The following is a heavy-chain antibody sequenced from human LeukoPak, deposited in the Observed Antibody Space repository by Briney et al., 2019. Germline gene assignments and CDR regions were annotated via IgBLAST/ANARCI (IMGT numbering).Heavy chain of an antibody. CDR1: GFTFSSYG. V-gene: IGHV3-30*02. J-gene: IGHJ6*04. Sequence: GGSLTLSCAASGFTFSSYGMHWVRQAPGKGLEWVAFIRYDRSNKYYADSVKGRFTISRDKAKNSLYLQMNSLRAEDTAVYYCAELGISMIGGVWGKGTTVTISS. D-gene: IGHD3-10*02. CDR2: IRYDRSNK. CDR3: AELGISMIGGV.